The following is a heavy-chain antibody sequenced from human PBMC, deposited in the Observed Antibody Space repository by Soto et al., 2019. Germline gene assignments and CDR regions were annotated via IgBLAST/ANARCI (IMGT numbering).Heavy chain of an antibody. J-gene: IGHJ3*01. Sequence: GASVKVSCKASGYTFTSYAMHWVRQAPGQRLEWMGWINAGNGNTKYSQKFQGRFTISRDNAKNSLYLQMNSLRAEDTAVYYCARDQLYDNDISGRPLNAFDVWGQGTMVTVSS. CDR1: GYTFTSYA. CDR2: INAGNGNT. V-gene: IGHV1-3*01. CDR3: ARDQLYDNDISGRPLNAFDV. D-gene: IGHD3-22*01.